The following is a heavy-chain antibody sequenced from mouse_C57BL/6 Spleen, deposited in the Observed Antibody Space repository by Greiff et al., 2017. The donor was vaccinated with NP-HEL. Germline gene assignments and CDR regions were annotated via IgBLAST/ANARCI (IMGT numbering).Heavy chain of an antibody. Sequence: EVKLEESGGGLVQPGGSMKLSCAASGFTFSDAWMDWVRQSPEQGLEWVAELRHKAINHATYYAESVKGRFTISRDDSKSSVYLPMNSLRAADTGIYYCTRGRTGKAYYFDYWGQGTTLTVSS. CDR1: GFTFSDAW. V-gene: IGHV6-6*01. J-gene: IGHJ2*01. CDR2: LRHKAINHAT. CDR3: TRGRTGKAYYFDY. D-gene: IGHD4-1*01.